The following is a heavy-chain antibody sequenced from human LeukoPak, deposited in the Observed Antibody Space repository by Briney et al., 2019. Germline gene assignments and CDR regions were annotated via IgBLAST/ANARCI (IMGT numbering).Heavy chain of an antibody. CDR1: GYTFTSYA. CDR2: INAGNGNT. V-gene: IGHV1-3*01. CDR3: ASAFENYYDSRDAFDI. Sequence: ASVKVSCKASGYTFTSYAMHWVRQAPGQRLEWMGWINAGNGNTEYSQKFQGRVTITRDTSASTAYMELSSLRSEDTAVYYCASAFENYYDSRDAFDIWGQGTMVTVSS. D-gene: IGHD3-22*01. J-gene: IGHJ3*02.